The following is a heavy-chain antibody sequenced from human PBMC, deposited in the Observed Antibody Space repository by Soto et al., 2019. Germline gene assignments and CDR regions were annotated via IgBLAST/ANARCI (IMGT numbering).Heavy chain of an antibody. D-gene: IGHD3-10*01. CDR2: ISYDGSNK. CDR1: GFTFSSYG. V-gene: IGHV3-30*03. J-gene: IGHJ4*02. CDR3: AIDVPSMVRGGGDY. Sequence: QVQLVESGGGVVQPGRSLRLSCAASGFTFSSYGMHWVRQAPGKGLEWVAVISYDGSNKYYADSVKGRFTISRDNSKNTLYLQMNSLRAEDTAVYYCAIDVPSMVRGGGDYCGQGTLVTVST.